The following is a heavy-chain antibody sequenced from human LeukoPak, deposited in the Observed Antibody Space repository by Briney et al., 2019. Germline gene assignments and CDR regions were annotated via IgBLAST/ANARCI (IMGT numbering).Heavy chain of an antibody. J-gene: IGHJ5*02. D-gene: IGHD2-21*02. V-gene: IGHV4-59*08. Sequence: PSETLSLTCTVSGGSISSNYWSWIRQPTGKGLEWIGYIYYSRSTNYNPSLKSRVTISVDTSKNQFSLKLSSVTAADTAVYYCARQKDCGADCYSFDPWGQGTLVTVSS. CDR2: IYYSRST. CDR3: ARQKDCGADCYSFDP. CDR1: GGSISSNY.